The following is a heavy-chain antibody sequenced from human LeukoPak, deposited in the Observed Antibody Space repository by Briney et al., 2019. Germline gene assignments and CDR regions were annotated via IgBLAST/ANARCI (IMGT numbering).Heavy chain of an antibody. Sequence: SETLSLTCTVSGGSISGYYWSWIRQPAGKGLEWIGHIYTSGSTNYNPSLKSRVTMSVDTSKNQFSLKLSSVTAADTAVYYCARDGPESLSHPTLFDLWGQGTMVTVSS. D-gene: IGHD3-16*01. V-gene: IGHV4-4*07. CDR2: IYTSGST. J-gene: IGHJ3*01. CDR3: ARDGPESLSHPTLFDL. CDR1: GGSISGYY.